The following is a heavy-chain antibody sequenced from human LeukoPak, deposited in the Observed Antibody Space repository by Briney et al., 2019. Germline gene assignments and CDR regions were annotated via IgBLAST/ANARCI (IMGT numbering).Heavy chain of an antibody. CDR2: ISSSDSTI. D-gene: IGHD3-10*01. CDR1: GFTFSSYE. Sequence: GGSLRLSCAASGFTFSSYEMHWVRQAPGKGLEWVSYISSSDSTIYYADSVKGRFTISRDNAKNSLYLQMNSLRAEDTAVYYCARESGITMLRGAHTPWGQGILVTVSS. J-gene: IGHJ5*02. CDR3: ARESGITMLRGAHTP. V-gene: IGHV3-48*03.